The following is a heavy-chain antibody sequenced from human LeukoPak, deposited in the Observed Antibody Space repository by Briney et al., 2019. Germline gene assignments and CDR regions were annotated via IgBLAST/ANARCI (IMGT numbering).Heavy chain of an antibody. CDR1: GFTFSSYG. D-gene: IGHD6-13*01. CDR3: ARVGGSSWPYYYGMDV. CDR2: IWYDGSNK. Sequence: GGSLRLSCAASGFTFSSYGMHWVRQAPGKGLEWVAVIWYDGSNKYYADSVKGRFTISRDNSKNTLYLQMNSLRAEDTAVYYCARVGGSSWPYYYGMDVWGQGTTVTVSS. V-gene: IGHV3-33*01. J-gene: IGHJ6*02.